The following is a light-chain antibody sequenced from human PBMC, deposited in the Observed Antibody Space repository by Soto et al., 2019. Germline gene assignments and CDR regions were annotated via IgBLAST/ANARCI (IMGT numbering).Light chain of an antibody. CDR3: KSSAGSNTYV. Sequence: QSALTQPPSASGYPGQSVTISCTCTKNDIGVYDFVSWYQHHPGKAPRLIIYEVVQRPSGVPDRVSGSKSGNTASLTVSGLQAADEAYYFCKSSAGSNTYVFGSGTQLTVL. V-gene: IGLV2-8*01. CDR1: KNDIGVYDF. J-gene: IGLJ7*01. CDR2: EVV.